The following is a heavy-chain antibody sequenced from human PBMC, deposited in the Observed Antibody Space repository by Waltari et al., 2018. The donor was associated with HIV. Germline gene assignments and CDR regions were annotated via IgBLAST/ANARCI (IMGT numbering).Heavy chain of an antibody. CDR2: IWYDGSNK. Sequence: QVQLVESGGGVVQPGRSLRLSCAASGFTFSSYGMHWVRQAPGKGLEWVAVIWYDGSNKYYADSVKGRFTISRDNSKNTLYLQMNSLRAGDTAVYYCARGLDYYDSSGYGGFDYWGQGTLVTVSS. J-gene: IGHJ4*02. D-gene: IGHD3-22*01. CDR3: ARGLDYYDSSGYGGFDY. CDR1: GFTFSSYG. V-gene: IGHV3-33*01.